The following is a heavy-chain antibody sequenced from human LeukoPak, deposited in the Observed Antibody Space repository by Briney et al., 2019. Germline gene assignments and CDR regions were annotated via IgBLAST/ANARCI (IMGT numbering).Heavy chain of an antibody. CDR1: GFTLSGYW. V-gene: IGHV4-59*01. CDR3: ARDPYSGSYYDY. Sequence: GSLRLSCAASGFTLSGYWMSWIRQPPGKGLESIGYIYYSGSTNYNPSLKSRVTISVDTSKNQFSLKLSSVTAADTAVYYCARDPYSGSYYDYWGQGTLVTVSS. CDR2: IYYSGST. J-gene: IGHJ4*02. D-gene: IGHD1-26*01.